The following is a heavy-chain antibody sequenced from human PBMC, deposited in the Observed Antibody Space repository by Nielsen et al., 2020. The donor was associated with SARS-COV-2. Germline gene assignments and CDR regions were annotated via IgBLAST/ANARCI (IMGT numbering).Heavy chain of an antibody. CDR3: AKGYSSGWYDGY. CDR2: ISGSGGST. V-gene: IGHV3-23*01. CDR1: GFTFSSYA. J-gene: IGHJ4*02. D-gene: IGHD6-19*01. Sequence: GEPLKISCAASGFTFSSYAMSWVRQAPGKGLEWVSAISGSGGSTYYADSVKGRFTISRDNSKNTLYLQMNSLRAEDTAVYYCAKGYSSGWYDGYWGQGTLVTVSS.